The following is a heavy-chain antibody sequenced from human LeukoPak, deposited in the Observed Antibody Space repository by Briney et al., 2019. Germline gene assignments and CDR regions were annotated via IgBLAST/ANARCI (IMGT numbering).Heavy chain of an antibody. Sequence: GGSLRLSCAASGFTVSSNYMSWVRQAPGKGLEWVANIKQDGSDTYYVDSVKGRFTIFRDNAKNSLYLQMNSLRAEDTAVYYCTRALDYWGQGTLVTVSS. CDR3: TRALDY. CDR2: IKQDGSDT. J-gene: IGHJ4*02. V-gene: IGHV3-7*04. CDR1: GFTVSSNY.